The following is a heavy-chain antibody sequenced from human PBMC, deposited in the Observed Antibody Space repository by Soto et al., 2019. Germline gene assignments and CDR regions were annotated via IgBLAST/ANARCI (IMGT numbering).Heavy chain of an antibody. Sequence: SETLSLTCAVSGGSISSANWWTWVRQPPGKGLEWIGEIYHGGSTSYNPSLKSRVTLSLDKFKNHFSLNLTSVTTADTAVYYCARLSFSYGVDVWGQGTTVTVSS. CDR1: GGSISSANW. J-gene: IGHJ6*02. V-gene: IGHV4-4*02. CDR3: ARLSFSYGVDV. CDR2: IYHGGST.